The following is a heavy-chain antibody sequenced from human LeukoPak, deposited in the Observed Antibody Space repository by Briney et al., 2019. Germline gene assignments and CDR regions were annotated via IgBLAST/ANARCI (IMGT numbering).Heavy chain of an antibody. CDR1: GDSFTGYY. D-gene: IGHD2-8*01. CDR2: INPDGGVT. CDR3: ARGPNHYYYMDF. V-gene: IGHV1-2*02. J-gene: IGHJ6*03. Sequence: ASVKGSCKASGDSFTGYYIHWVRQAPGQGLEWMGWINPDGGVTKSAQNFQGRVTMTRDKSINTVYMELSGLTSDDTALYYCARGPNHYYYMDFWGTGTTVSVSS.